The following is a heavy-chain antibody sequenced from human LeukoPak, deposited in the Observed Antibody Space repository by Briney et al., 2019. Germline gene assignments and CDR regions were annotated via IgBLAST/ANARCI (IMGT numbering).Heavy chain of an antibody. D-gene: IGHD3-10*01. CDR1: GFPFSNAW. J-gene: IGHJ4*02. CDR2: IKTKTDGGTT. V-gene: IGHV3-15*01. Sequence: GGSLRLSCAASGFPFSNAWMNWVRQAPGKGLEWVGRIKTKTDGGTTGYAASVKGRFTISRDDSKNTLYLQMNSLKTEDTAVYYCATDRPWRGVYWGQGTLVTVSS. CDR3: ATDRPWRGVY.